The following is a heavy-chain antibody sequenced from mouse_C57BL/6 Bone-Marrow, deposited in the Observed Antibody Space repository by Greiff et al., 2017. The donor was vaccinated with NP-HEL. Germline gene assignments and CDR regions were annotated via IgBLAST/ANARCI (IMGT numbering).Heavy chain of an antibody. D-gene: IGHD2-14*01. CDR2: IHPRSGNT. CDR1: GYTFTSYG. Sequence: VQLQQSGAELARPGASVKLSCKASGYTFTSYGISWVKQRPGQGLEWIGEIHPRSGNTYYHEKFKGKATLTVDNSSSTAYMELRSLTSEDSAVYFCARSCDPYRGMDYWGQGTSVTVSS. V-gene: IGHV1-81*01. CDR3: ARSCDPYRGMDY. J-gene: IGHJ4*01.